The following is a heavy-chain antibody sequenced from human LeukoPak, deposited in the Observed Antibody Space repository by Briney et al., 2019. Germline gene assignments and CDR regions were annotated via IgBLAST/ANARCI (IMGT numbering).Heavy chain of an antibody. CDR3: ATDFRYSGYDSPFDY. CDR2: ISYDGSNK. V-gene: IGHV3-30*04. J-gene: IGHJ4*02. CDR1: GFTFSRYA. Sequence: GGSLRLSCAASGFTFSRYAMHWVRQAPGKGLEWVAVISYDGSNKYYADSVKGRFTISRDNSKNTLYLQMNSLRAEDTAVYYCATDFRYSGYDSPFDYWGQGTLVTVSS. D-gene: IGHD5-12*01.